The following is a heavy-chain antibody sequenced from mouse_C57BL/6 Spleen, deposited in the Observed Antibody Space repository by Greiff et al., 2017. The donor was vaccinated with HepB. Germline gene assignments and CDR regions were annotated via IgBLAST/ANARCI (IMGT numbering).Heavy chain of an antibody. D-gene: IGHD1-1*01. V-gene: IGHV5-4*03. J-gene: IGHJ2*01. CDR3: ARAGYYGSSFPYFDY. CDR1: GFTFSSYA. Sequence: EVKLVESGGGLVKPGGSLKLSCAASGFTFSSYAMSWVRQTPEKRLEWVATISDGGSYTYYPDNVKGRFTISRDNAKNNLYLQMSHLKSEDTAMYYCARAGYYGSSFPYFDYWGQGTTLTVSS. CDR2: ISDGGSYT.